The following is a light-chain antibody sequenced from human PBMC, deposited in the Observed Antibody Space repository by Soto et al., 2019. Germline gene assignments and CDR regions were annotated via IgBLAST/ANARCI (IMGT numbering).Light chain of an antibody. CDR3: QSYDSSLSVLYV. CDR1: SSNIGAGYD. CDR2: DNS. J-gene: IGLJ1*01. V-gene: IGLV1-40*01. Sequence: QYVLTQPPSVSGAPGQRVTISCTGSSSNIGAGYDVHWYQQLPGTAPKLLIYDNSNRPSGVPDRFSGSKSGTSASLAITGLQAEDEADYYCQSYDSSLSVLYVFGTGTKVTVL.